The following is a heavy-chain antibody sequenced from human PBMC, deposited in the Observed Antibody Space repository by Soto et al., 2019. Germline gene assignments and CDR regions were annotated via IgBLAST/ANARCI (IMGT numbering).Heavy chain of an antibody. D-gene: IGHD6-13*01. CDR2: IYPGDSDT. Sequence: RGESLKISGKGSGYSFTSYWIGWVRQMPGKGLEWMGIIYPGDSDTRYSPSFQGQVTISADKSISTAYLQWSSLKASDTAMYYCATGFSYSSSWSPSTTRYYYYYGMDVWGQGTTVTVSS. CDR1: GYSFTSYW. V-gene: IGHV5-51*01. CDR3: ATGFSYSSSWSPSTTRYYYYYGMDV. J-gene: IGHJ6*02.